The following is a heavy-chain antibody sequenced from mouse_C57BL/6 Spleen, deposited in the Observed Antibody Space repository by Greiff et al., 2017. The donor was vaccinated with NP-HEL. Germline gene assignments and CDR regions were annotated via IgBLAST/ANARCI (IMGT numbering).Heavy chain of an antibody. J-gene: IGHJ4*01. D-gene: IGHD1-1*01. V-gene: IGHV5-17*01. CDR2: ISSGSSTI. CDR1: GFTFSDYG. Sequence: DVMLVESGGGLVKPGGSLKLSCAASGFTFSDYGMHWVRQAPEKGLEWVAYISSGSSTIYYADTVKGRFTISRDNAKNTLFLQMTSLRSEDTAMYYCARNYGSPYYAMDYWGQGTSVTVSS. CDR3: ARNYGSPYYAMDY.